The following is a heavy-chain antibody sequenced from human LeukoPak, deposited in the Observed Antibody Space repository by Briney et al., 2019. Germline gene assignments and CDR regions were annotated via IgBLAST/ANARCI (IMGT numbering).Heavy chain of an antibody. CDR2: IYPGDSDT. V-gene: IGHV5-51*01. J-gene: IGHJ4*02. CDR3: ARRKRQWELLDYFDY. Sequence: GESLKISCKGSGYSFTSYWIGWGRQMPGKGLEWMGIIYPGDSDTRYSPSFQGQVTISADKSISTAYLQWSSLKASDTAMYYCARRKRQWELLDYFDYWGQGTLVTVSS. D-gene: IGHD1-26*01. CDR1: GYSFTSYW.